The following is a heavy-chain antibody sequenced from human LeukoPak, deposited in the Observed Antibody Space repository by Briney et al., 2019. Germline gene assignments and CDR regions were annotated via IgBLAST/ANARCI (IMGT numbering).Heavy chain of an antibody. CDR1: GGSISSYY. V-gene: IGHV4-4*07. Sequence: PSETLSLTCTVSGGSISSYYWSCIRQPAGKGLEWIGRIYTSGSTNYNPSLKSRVTMSVDTSKNQFSLKLSSVTAADTAVYYCARERNRYCSGGSCYSNKGGPIDYWGQGTLVTVSS. D-gene: IGHD2-15*01. CDR2: IYTSGST. CDR3: ARERNRYCSGGSCYSNKGGPIDY. J-gene: IGHJ4*02.